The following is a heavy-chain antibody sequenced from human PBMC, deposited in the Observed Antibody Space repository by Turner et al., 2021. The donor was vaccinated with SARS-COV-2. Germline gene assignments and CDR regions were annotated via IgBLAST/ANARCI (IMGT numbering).Heavy chain of an antibody. CDR1: GFTFSSYW. D-gene: IGHD1-26*01. Sequence: EVQLVESGGGLVQPGGSLRLSCAASGFTFSSYWMSWVRQAPGKGLEWVANIKQDGSEKYYVDSVKGRFNIYRDNAKNSLYLQMNSLRAEDTAVYYCARDMGATTGPFDYWGQGTLVTVSS. V-gene: IGHV3-7*01. CDR2: IKQDGSEK. J-gene: IGHJ4*02. CDR3: ARDMGATTGPFDY.